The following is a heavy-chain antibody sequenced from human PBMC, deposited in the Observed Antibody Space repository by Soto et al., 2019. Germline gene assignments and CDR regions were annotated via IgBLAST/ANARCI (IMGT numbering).Heavy chain of an antibody. CDR3: VADLPDRDGFLDV. V-gene: IGHV3-15*07. CDR1: GFIFSGAW. J-gene: IGHJ6*02. CDR2: VKSQVDGGAT. D-gene: IGHD2-21*01. Sequence: PGGSLRLSCAGSGFIFSGAWMNWVRQAPGRGLEWVARVKSQVDGGATDYDAPVKGRFIISRDDSKSTVSLLMHSLKTDDTGIYYCVADLPDRDGFLDVWGQGTTVTVSS.